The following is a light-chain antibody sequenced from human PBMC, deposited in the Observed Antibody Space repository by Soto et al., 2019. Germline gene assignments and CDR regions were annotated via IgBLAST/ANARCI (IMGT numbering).Light chain of an antibody. CDR3: QQYNNWPRT. CDR2: GES. V-gene: IGKV3-15*01. CDR1: QSVSSN. Sequence: EIVMTQSPATLSVSPGERATLSCRASQSVSSNLAWYQQKPGQAPRILIYGESTRATGIQDRCSGSGSGTEFTRTISSLQSEDFAVYYCQQYNNWPRTFGQGTKVEIK. J-gene: IGKJ1*01.